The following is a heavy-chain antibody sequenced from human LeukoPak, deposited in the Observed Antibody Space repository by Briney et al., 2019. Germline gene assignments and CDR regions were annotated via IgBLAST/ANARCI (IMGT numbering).Heavy chain of an antibody. CDR3: ARDLNWGQVDY. D-gene: IGHD7-27*01. J-gene: IGHJ4*02. Sequence: GGSLRLSCAASGFTFSGHWMYWLRQAPGKGLGSVSRINGDGSATNYAGSMKGRFTISRDNARNIVYLQMNSLREDDTAVYYCARDLNWGQVDYWGQGTLVTVSS. V-gene: IGHV3-74*01. CDR1: GFTFSGHW. CDR2: INGDGSAT.